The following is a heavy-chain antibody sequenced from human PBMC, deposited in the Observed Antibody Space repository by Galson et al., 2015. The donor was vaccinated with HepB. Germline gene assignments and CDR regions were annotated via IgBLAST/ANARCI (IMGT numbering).Heavy chain of an antibody. V-gene: IGHV1-18*04. Sequence: SVKVSCKVSGYTFTSYGISWVRQAPGQGLEWMGWISAYNGNTNYAQKLQGRVTMTTDTSTSTAYMELRSLRSDDTAVYYCARDFFWSGYYGGYYYYGMDVWGQGTTVTVSS. D-gene: IGHD3-3*01. CDR2: ISAYNGNT. CDR1: GYTFTSYG. CDR3: ARDFFWSGYYGGYYYYGMDV. J-gene: IGHJ6*02.